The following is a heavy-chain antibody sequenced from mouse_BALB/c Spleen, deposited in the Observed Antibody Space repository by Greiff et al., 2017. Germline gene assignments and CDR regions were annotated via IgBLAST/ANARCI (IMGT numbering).Heavy chain of an antibody. V-gene: IGHV5-15*02. D-gene: IGHD2-2*01. Sequence: DVMLVESGGGLVQPGGSRKLSCAASGFTFSDYGMAWVRQAPGKGPEWVAFISNLAYSIYYADTVTGRFTISRENAKNTLYLEMSSLRSEDTAMYYCASPYGYDGSWFAYWGQGTLVTVSA. CDR2: ISNLAYSI. CDR3: ASPYGYDGSWFAY. CDR1: GFTFSDYG. J-gene: IGHJ3*01.